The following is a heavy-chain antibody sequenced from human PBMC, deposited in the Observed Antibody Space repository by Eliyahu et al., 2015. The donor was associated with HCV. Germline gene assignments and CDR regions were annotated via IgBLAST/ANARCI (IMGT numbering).Heavy chain of an antibody. CDR1: GFTFSNYA. D-gene: IGHD4-23*01. CDR3: AKDRDGGGGWYFDY. CDR2: ISGSGGST. V-gene: IGHV3-23*01. J-gene: IGHJ4*02. Sequence: EVQLLESGGGLVQPGGSLRLSCAASGFTFSNYAMSWVRQAPGKGLEWVSTISGSGGSTYYADSVKGRFTISRDNSKNTLYLQMDSLRAEDTAIYYCAKDRDGGGGWYFDYWGQGTLVTVSS.